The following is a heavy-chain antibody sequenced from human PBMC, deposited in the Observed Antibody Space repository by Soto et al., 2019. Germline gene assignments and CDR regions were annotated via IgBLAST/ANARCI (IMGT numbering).Heavy chain of an antibody. CDR1: GYTFTSYG. V-gene: IGHV1-18*01. J-gene: IGHJ3*02. Sequence: ASVKVSCKASGYTFTSYGISWVRQAPGQGLEWMGWISAYNGNTNYAQKLQGRVTMTTDTSTSTAYMELRSLRSDDTAVYYCGRPGSPPGLYSSSDAFDIWGQGTMVTVSS. CDR3: GRPGSPPGLYSSSDAFDI. CDR2: ISAYNGNT. D-gene: IGHD6-6*01.